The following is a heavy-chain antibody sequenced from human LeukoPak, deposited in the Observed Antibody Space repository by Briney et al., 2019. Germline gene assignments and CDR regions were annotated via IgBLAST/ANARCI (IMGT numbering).Heavy chain of an antibody. CDR3: ARVSIVVVPAATPPRDYYYYMDV. CDR2: INHSGST. V-gene: IGHV4-34*01. J-gene: IGHJ6*03. CDR1: GGSFRGYY. Sequence: SETLSLTCAVYGGSFRGYYWSWIRQPPGKGLEWIGEINHSGSTNYNPSLKSRVTISVETSKNQFSLKLSSVTAADTAVYYCARVSIVVVPAATPPRDYYYYMDVWGKGTTVTVSS. D-gene: IGHD2-2*02.